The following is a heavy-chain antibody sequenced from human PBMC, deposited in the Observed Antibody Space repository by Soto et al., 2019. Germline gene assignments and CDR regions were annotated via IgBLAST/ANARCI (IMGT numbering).Heavy chain of an antibody. Sequence: HPGGSLRLSCAASGFTFSSYLMSWVRQAPGKGLEWVANIKQDGSEKYYVDSVKGRFTISRDNAKNSLYLQMNSLRAEDTAVYYCARDGGGGLLRFLEWLPHFDYWGQGTLVTVSS. D-gene: IGHD3-3*01. CDR1: GFTFSSYL. CDR2: IKQDGSEK. CDR3: ARDGGGGLLRFLEWLPHFDY. V-gene: IGHV3-7*01. J-gene: IGHJ4*02.